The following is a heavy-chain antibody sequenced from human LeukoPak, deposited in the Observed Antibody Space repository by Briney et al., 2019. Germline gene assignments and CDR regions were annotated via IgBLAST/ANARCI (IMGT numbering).Heavy chain of an antibody. Sequence: ASVKVSCKAAGYTFTSYYMHWVRQAPGQGLEWMGVINPSGDSTSYAQKFQGRVTMTRDMSISTAYMEVSRLTSDDTAVYYCARATIADSSTYYIDYWGLGTLVTVSS. J-gene: IGHJ4*02. V-gene: IGHV1-46*01. CDR1: GYTFTSYY. D-gene: IGHD3-22*01. CDR3: ARATIADSSTYYIDY. CDR2: INPSGDST.